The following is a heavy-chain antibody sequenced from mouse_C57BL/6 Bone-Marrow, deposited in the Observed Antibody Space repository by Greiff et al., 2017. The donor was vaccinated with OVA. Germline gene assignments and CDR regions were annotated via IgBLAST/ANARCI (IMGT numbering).Heavy chain of an antibody. D-gene: IGHD1-1*01. Sequence: EVQLQQSGAELVKPGASVKLSCTASGFNIKDYYMHWVKQRTEQGLEWIGRIDPEDGETKYAAKVQGKVTISADTASNTVYLQLSSLTSEDTARYYWDRWGLDRDYYGSSYDIDYWGQGTTLTVSS. V-gene: IGHV14-2*01. J-gene: IGHJ2*01. CDR1: GFNIKDYY. CDR3: DRWGLDRDYYGSSYDIDY. CDR2: IDPEDGET.